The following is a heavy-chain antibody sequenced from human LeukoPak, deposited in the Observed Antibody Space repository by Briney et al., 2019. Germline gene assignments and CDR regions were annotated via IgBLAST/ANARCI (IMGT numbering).Heavy chain of an antibody. V-gene: IGHV4-61*08. CDR1: GGSISSGGYY. J-gene: IGHJ5*02. CDR3: ARATRIGRVFWFDP. Sequence: SQTLSLTCTVSGGSISSGGYYWSWIRQPPGKGLEWIGYIYYSGSTNYNPSLKGRVTISVDTSKNQFSLKLSSVTAADTAVYYCARATRIGRVFWFDPWGQGTLVTVSS. D-gene: IGHD1-26*01. CDR2: IYYSGST.